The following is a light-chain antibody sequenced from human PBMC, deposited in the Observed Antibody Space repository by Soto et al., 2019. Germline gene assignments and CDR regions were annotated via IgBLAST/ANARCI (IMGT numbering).Light chain of an antibody. Sequence: EIVMTQSPATLSVSPGERATLSCRASQSVSSNLAWYQQKPGQAPRLLIYGASTRATGIPARFSGSGSGTEFPPTISILQSEDFAFYYCQEYNNWPYTFGPGTNLEIK. CDR3: QEYNNWPYT. V-gene: IGKV3-15*01. CDR2: GAS. CDR1: QSVSSN. J-gene: IGKJ2*01.